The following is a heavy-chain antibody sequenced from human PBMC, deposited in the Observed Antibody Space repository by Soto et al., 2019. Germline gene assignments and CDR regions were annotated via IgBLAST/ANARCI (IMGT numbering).Heavy chain of an antibody. CDR2: VYESGYT. D-gene: IGHD5-18*01. J-gene: IGHJ5*02. V-gene: IGHV4-31*02. Sequence: WNSQRPGRGLEWIGYVYESGYTYYNMSLKSRLTISLDRSNNQFSLGLTSVTAADTAVYYCVRALRQKAMVHPWFGLRGQG. CDR3: VRALRQKAMVHPWFGL.